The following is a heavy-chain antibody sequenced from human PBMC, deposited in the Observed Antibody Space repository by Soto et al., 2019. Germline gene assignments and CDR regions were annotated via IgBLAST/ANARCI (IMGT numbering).Heavy chain of an antibody. J-gene: IGHJ5*02. CDR3: AKDNFISSSCYRLYNWFDP. D-gene: IGHD2-2*01. CDR2: ISYGGSNK. Sequence: QVQLVESGGGVVQPGRSLRLSCAASGFTFSSYGMHWVRQAPGKGLEWVAVISYGGSNKYYADSVKGRFTISRDNSQNKLYMQMNNLRADETNVFYFAKDNFISSSCYRLYNWFDPWCQGTLVTVCS. CDR1: GFTFSSYG. V-gene: IGHV3-30*18.